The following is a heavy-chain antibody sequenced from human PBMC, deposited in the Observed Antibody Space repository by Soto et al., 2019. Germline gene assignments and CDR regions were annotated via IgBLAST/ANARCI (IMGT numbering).Heavy chain of an antibody. CDR1: GGSISTYY. D-gene: IGHD3-3*01. J-gene: IGHJ4*02. V-gene: IGHV4-59*01. CDR2: IYYSGST. CDR3: ARDGSRYDFWSGPYYFDY. Sequence: QVQLQESGPGLVKPSETLSLTCTVSGGSISTYYWSWIRQPPGKGLEWIGYIYYSGSTNYNPSLKSRVPLSVDTSKNQFSLKLSSVSAADTAVYYCARDGSRYDFWSGPYYFDYWGQGTLVTVSS.